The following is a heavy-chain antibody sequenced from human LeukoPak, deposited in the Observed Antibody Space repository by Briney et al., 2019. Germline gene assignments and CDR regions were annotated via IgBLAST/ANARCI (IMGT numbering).Heavy chain of an antibody. J-gene: IGHJ4*02. CDR1: GGSISSSSYY. D-gene: IGHD6-19*01. Sequence: SETLSLTCTVSGGSISSSSYYWGWIRQPPGKGLEWIGSIYYSGGTYYNPSLKSRVTISVDTSKNQFSLKLSSVTAADTAVYYCARSGAVAGGGYWGQGTLVTVSS. V-gene: IGHV4-39*01. CDR3: ARSGAVAGGGY. CDR2: IYYSGGT.